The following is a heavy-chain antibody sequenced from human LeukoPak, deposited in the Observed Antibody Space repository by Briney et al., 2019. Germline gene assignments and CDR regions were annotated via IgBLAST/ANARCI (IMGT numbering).Heavy chain of an antibody. Sequence: GGSLRLPCAASGFTFSTYGMHWVRQAPGKGLEWVAFIRYDGSNKYYADSVKGRFTISRDNSKNTLYLQMNSLRAEDTAVYYCAKDRTMIVVPLENWGQGTLVTVSS. V-gene: IGHV3-30*02. D-gene: IGHD3-22*01. CDR3: AKDRTMIVVPLEN. CDR1: GFTFSTYG. CDR2: IRYDGSNK. J-gene: IGHJ4*02.